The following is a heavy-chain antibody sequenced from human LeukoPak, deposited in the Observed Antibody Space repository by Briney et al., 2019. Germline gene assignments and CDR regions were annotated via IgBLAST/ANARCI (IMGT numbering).Heavy chain of an antibody. CDR1: GFTFSSYD. CDR3: ARGLPGGLDI. J-gene: IGHJ3*02. D-gene: IGHD2-8*02. Sequence: GGSLRLSCAASGFTFSSYDMHWVRQVTGKGLEWVSSIHTAGDTHYSGSVKGRFTISRENAKNSFYLQMNSLRAGDTAVYYCARGLPGGLDIWGQGTIVTVSP. CDR2: IHTAGDT. V-gene: IGHV3-13*01.